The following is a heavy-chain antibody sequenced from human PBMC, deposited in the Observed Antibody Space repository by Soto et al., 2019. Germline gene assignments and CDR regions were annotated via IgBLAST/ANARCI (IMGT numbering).Heavy chain of an antibody. D-gene: IGHD2-21*01. J-gene: IGHJ4*02. Sequence: GGSLRLSCAASGFTFSSYGMHWVRQAPGKGLEWVAVIWYDGSNKYYADSVKGRFTISRDNSKNTLYLQMNSLRAEDTAVYYCARGQHIVVVPRGPQLFYHFDYWGQGTLVTVSS. V-gene: IGHV3-33*01. CDR1: GFTFSSYG. CDR2: IWYDGSNK. CDR3: ARGQHIVVVPRGPQLFYHFDY.